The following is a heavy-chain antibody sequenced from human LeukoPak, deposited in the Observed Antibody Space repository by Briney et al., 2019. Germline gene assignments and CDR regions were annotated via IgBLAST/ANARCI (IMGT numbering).Heavy chain of an antibody. CDR3: AREEYYYDNSGYRNDAFDI. CDR1: GFTFSSYE. J-gene: IGHJ3*02. Sequence: PGGSLRLSCAASGFTFSSYEMNWVRQAPGKGLEWVSDISGSGSTIYYADSVKGRFTISRDNAKNSLYLQMNSLRVEDTAVYYCAREEYYYDNSGYRNDAFDIWGQGTMVTVSS. D-gene: IGHD3-22*01. V-gene: IGHV3-48*03. CDR2: ISGSGSTI.